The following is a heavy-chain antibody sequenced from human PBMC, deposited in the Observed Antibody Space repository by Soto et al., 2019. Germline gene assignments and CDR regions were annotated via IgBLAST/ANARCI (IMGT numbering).Heavy chain of an antibody. CDR2: ISSSSSST. J-gene: IGHJ4*02. D-gene: IGHD6-13*01. CDR1: GFTFSSYS. CDR3: ASARGSSWYFDA. V-gene: IGHV3-21*06. Sequence: EVQLVESGGGLVTPGGSLRLSCAASGFTFSSYSMNWVRQAPGKGLEWVSYISSSSSSTYYADSVKGRFTISRDNAKSSLYMQMNSMTGEDTALYYCASARGSSWYFDAWGQGTLVTV.